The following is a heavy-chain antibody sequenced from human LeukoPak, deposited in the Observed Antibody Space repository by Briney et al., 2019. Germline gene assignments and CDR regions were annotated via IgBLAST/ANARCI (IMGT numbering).Heavy chain of an antibody. CDR1: GYSINSGYY. D-gene: IGHD3-22*01. V-gene: IGHV4-38-2*02. J-gene: IGHJ6*03. CDR2: IYHSGST. CDR3: ARLRPSSGFLGLAHYYYYMDV. Sequence: PSETLSLTCTVSGYSINSGYYWAWIRQPPGKGLQWIGSIYHSGSTYYNPSLKSRVTISVDTSKNQFSLKLSSVTAADTAVYYCARLRPSSGFLGLAHYYYYMDVWGKGTTVTVSS.